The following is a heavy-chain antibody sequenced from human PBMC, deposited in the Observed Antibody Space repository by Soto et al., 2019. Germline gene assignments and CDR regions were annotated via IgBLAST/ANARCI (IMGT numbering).Heavy chain of an antibody. CDR2: IYHSGRT. D-gene: IGHD4-4*01. CDR1: NDSISGYY. V-gene: IGHV4-59*01. CDR3: ARDGDGRMTTNPYYYSGMDV. J-gene: IGHJ6*02. Sequence: PSETLSLTCIVSNDSISGYYWSWIRQPPGKGLEWIGSIYHSGRTNYNSSLKSRVSMSVDTSRTQFSLRLVSVTAADTAVYYCARDGDGRMTTNPYYYSGMDVWGQGTTVTVSS.